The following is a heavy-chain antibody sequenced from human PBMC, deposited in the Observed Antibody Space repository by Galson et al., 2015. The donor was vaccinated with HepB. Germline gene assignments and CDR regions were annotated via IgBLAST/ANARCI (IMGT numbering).Heavy chain of an antibody. Sequence: SLRLSCAASGFTLTNYAMHWVRQAPGKGLEWVSVISYDGSNEYYADSVKGRFTVSRDNSKNTLHLQMNSLRAEDTAVYYCARDPIGPRISMMAATISYLDYWGQGTLVTVSS. J-gene: IGHJ4*02. CDR1: GFTLTNYA. D-gene: IGHD3-22*01. CDR2: ISYDGSNE. V-gene: IGHV3-30*04. CDR3: ARDPIGPRISMMAATISYLDY.